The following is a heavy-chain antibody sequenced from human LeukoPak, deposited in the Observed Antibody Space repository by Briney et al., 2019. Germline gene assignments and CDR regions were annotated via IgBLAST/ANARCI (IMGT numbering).Heavy chain of an antibody. D-gene: IGHD2-2*01. V-gene: IGHV1-2*02. Sequence: SVKVSSKASVYTFSHYYMHLSRHAPGQGLDWIGWIYPNSVGTNYAQKFQGRVTMTRDTAISTASMELSRLRSDDTAVYCCAREELSGSSTSCCSGLGYWGEGALVTVSS. CDR3: AREELSGSSTSCCSGLGY. CDR2: IYPNSVGT. J-gene: IGHJ4*02. CDR1: VYTFSHYY.